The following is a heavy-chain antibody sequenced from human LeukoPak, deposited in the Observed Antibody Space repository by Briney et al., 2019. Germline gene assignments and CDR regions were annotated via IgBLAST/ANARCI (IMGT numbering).Heavy chain of an antibody. CDR3: ARDLGDFYGSGSLGTFDI. CDR2: ISSSSSIK. CDR1: GYTFSSYS. Sequence: PGGSLRLSCVASGYTFSSYSMNWVRQAPGKGLEWVSYISSSSSIKSYADSVKGRFTISRDNAWNSLYLQMNSLRVEDTAVYYCARDLGDFYGSGSLGTFDIWGQGTMVAVSS. V-gene: IGHV3-48*01. D-gene: IGHD3-10*01. J-gene: IGHJ3*02.